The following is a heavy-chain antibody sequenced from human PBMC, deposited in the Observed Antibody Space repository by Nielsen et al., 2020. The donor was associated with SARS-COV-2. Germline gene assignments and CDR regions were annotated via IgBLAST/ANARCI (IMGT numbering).Heavy chain of an antibody. CDR3: VRGLQVPNGLAHR. CDR1: GFTFTNSW. J-gene: IGHJ4*02. D-gene: IGHD3-16*01. Sequence: GESLKISCAASGFTFTNSWMLWVRQAPGKGLVWVSRIKSDGRTINYADSVKGRFTISRDNAKNTVFLQMNSLRAEDTAVYYCVRGLQVPNGLAHRWGQGTLVTVSS. CDR2: IKSDGRTI. V-gene: IGHV3-74*01.